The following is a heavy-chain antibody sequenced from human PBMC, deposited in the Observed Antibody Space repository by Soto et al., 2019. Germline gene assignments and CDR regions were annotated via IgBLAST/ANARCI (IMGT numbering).Heavy chain of an antibody. CDR2: IYYSGST. V-gene: IGHV4-61*01. J-gene: IGHJ4*02. D-gene: IGHD6-19*01. Sequence: LTCTVSGGSVSSGSYYWSWIRQPPGKGLEWIGYIYYSGSTNYNPSLKSRVTISVDTSKNQFSLKLSSVTAADTAVYYCAREVSSGWYALDYWGQGTLVTVSS. CDR3: AREVSSGWYALDY. CDR1: GGSVSSGSYY.